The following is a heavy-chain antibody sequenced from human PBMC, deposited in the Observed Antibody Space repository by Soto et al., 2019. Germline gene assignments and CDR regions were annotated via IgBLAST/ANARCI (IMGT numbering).Heavy chain of an antibody. J-gene: IGHJ4*02. Sequence: EVQLLESGGGLVQPGGSLRLSCATSGFTFSTHAMNWVRQAPGKGLEWVSGFSGSGGGTYYAESGKGRFTISRDNSKNTLYLQMNSLRAEDTAVYYCAKEGFDYGGSDFWGQGTLVTVSS. D-gene: IGHD4-17*01. CDR3: AKEGFDYGGSDF. V-gene: IGHV3-23*01. CDR2: FSGSGGGT. CDR1: GFTFSTHA.